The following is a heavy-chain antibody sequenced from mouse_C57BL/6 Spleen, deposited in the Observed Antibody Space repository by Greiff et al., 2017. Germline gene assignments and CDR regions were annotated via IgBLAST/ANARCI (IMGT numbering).Heavy chain of an antibody. V-gene: IGHV1-5*01. J-gene: IGHJ2*01. Sequence: EVQLQQSGTVLARPGASVKMSCKTSGYTFTSYWIPWVKQRPGQGLEWIGAIYPGSSDTSYNQKFKGKAKLTAVTSASTAYMELSSLTNEDSAVYDCTEGVLRRELDYWGKGTTLTASS. CDR1: GYTFTSYW. CDR2: IYPGSSDT. D-gene: IGHD2-4*01. CDR3: TEGVLRRELDY.